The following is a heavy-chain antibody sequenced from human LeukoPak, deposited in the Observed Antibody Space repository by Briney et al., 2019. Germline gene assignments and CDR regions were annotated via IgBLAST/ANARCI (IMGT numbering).Heavy chain of an antibody. CDR1: RGTFSSYA. J-gene: IGHJ6*03. Sequence: GASVKVSCKASRGTFSSYALSWVRQPPGQGLEGMGGIIPIFGTAHYAQKLQGRVTITTDESTSTAYMELSSLRSEDTAVYYCAQTVTTYDYYMDVWGKGTTVTVSS. V-gene: IGHV1-69*05. CDR2: IIPIFGTA. CDR3: AQTVTTYDYYMDV. D-gene: IGHD4-17*01.